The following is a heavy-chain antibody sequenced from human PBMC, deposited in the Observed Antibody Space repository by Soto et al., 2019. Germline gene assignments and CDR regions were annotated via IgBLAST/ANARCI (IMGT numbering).Heavy chain of an antibody. J-gene: IGHJ5*02. CDR3: ARPRLVDSSGYYFNWFDP. Sequence: SVKFSCKASGGTFSSYAISWVRQAPGQGLEWMGGIIPIFGTANYAQKFQGRVTITADESTSTAYMELSSLRSEDTAVYYCARPRLVDSSGYYFNWFDPWGQGTLVTVSS. CDR1: GGTFSSYA. V-gene: IGHV1-69*13. CDR2: IIPIFGTA. D-gene: IGHD3-22*01.